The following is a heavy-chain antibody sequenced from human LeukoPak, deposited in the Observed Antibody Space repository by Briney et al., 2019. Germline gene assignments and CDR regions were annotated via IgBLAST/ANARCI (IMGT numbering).Heavy chain of an antibody. CDR3: ASTQWLATENYFDY. D-gene: IGHD6-19*01. V-gene: IGHV3-7*01. J-gene: IGHJ4*02. CDR2: IKQDGSEK. CDR1: GFTFSSYW. Sequence: GGSLRLSCAASGFTFSSYWMSWVRQPPGKGLEWVANIKQDGSEKYYVDSVKGRFTISRDNAKNSLYLQMNSLRAEDTAVYYCASTQWLATENYFDYWGQGTLVTVSS.